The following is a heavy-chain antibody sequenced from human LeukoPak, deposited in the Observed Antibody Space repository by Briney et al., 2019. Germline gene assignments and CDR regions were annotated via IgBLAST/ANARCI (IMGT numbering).Heavy chain of an antibody. V-gene: IGHV4-34*01. J-gene: IGHJ6*02. CDR3: ALRILYCSSTSCYPNGMDV. D-gene: IGHD2-2*01. CDR1: GGSFSGYY. CDR2: IDHSGST. Sequence: PSETLSLTCAVYGGSFSGYYWSWIRQPPGKGLEWIGEIDHSGSTNYNPSLKSRVTISVDTSKNQFSLKLSSVTAADTAVYYCALRILYCSSTSCYPNGMDVWGQGTTVTVSS.